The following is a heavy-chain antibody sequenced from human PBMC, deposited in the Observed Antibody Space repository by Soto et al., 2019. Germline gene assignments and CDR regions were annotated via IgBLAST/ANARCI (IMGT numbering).Heavy chain of an antibody. Sequence: SETLSLTCTVSVGSSSSSDYYWSWIRQPPGKGLEWIGYIYSSGNTYYNPSLKSRLTISVDTSKNQFSLKLNSVTAADTALYYCARGLSAATVVTCYFDYWGQGTLVTVSS. CDR1: VGSSSSSDYY. J-gene: IGHJ4*02. D-gene: IGHD4-17*01. CDR3: ARGLSAATVVTCYFDY. V-gene: IGHV4-31*03. CDR2: IYSSGNT.